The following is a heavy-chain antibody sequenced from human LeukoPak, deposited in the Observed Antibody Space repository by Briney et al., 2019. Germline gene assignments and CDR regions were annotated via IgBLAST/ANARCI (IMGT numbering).Heavy chain of an antibody. V-gene: IGHV1-46*01. CDR1: GYTFTSYY. Sequence: ASVKVSCKASGYTFTSYYMHWVRQAPGQGLEWMGIINPSGGSTSYAQKFQGRVTMTRDTYTSTVYMELSSLRSEDTAVYYCARVRTRYSYGSGSYYTLDYWGQGTLVTVSS. D-gene: IGHD3-10*01. CDR3: ARVRTRYSYGSGSYYTLDY. J-gene: IGHJ4*02. CDR2: INPSGGST.